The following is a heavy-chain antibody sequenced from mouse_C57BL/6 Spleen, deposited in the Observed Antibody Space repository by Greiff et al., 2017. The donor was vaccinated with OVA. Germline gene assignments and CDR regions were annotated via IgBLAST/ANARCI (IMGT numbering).Heavy chain of an antibody. J-gene: IGHJ3*01. Sequence: VQLQQSGPELVKPGASVKISCKASGYSFTGYYMNWVKQSPEKSLEWIGEINPSTGGTTYNQKFKAKATLTVDKSSSTAYMQLKSLTSEDSAVYYCARSAAQATGWFAYWGQGTLVTVSA. CDR1: GYSFTGYY. D-gene: IGHD3-2*02. CDR3: ARSAAQATGWFAY. CDR2: INPSTGGT. V-gene: IGHV1-42*01.